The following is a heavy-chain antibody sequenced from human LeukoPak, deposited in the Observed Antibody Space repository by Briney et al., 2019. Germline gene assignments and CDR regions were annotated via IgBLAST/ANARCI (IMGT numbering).Heavy chain of an antibody. CDR3: ARDSGHVDTAMAYDY. CDR2: ISSSSSYI. Sequence: GGSLRLSCAASGFTFSSYSMSWVRQAPGKGLEWVSSISSSSSYIYYADSVKGRFTISRDNAKNSLYLQMNSLRAEDTAVYYCARDSGHVDTAMAYDYWGQGTLVTVSS. CDR1: GFTFSSYS. J-gene: IGHJ4*02. D-gene: IGHD5-18*01. V-gene: IGHV3-21*01.